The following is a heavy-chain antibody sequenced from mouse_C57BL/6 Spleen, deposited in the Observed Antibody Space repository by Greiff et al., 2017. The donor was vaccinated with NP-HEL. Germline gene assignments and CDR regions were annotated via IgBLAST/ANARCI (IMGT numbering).Heavy chain of an antibody. V-gene: IGHV5-4*03. CDR1: GFTFSSYA. CDR2: ISDGGSYT. CDR3: ARGIYYYGSDWYFDV. D-gene: IGHD1-1*01. Sequence: EVKLVESGGGLVKPGGSLKLSCAASGFTFSSYAMSWVRQTPEKRLEWVATISDGGSYTYYPVNVKGRFTISRDNAKNNLYLQMSHLKSEDTAMYYCARGIYYYGSDWYFDVWGTGTTVTVSS. J-gene: IGHJ1*03.